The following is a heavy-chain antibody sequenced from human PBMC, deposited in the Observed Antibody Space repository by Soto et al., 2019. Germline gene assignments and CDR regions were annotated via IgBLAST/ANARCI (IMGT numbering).Heavy chain of an antibody. V-gene: IGHV1-69*13. CDR1: GGTFSSYA. CDR3: ARGLYSSSWYGALGAYYYYGMDV. Sequence: SVKVSCKASGGTFSSYAISWVRQAPGQGLEWMGGIIPIFGTANYAQKFQGRVTITADESTSTAYMELNSLRAEDTAVYYCARGLYSSSWYGALGAYYYYGMDVWGQGTTVTVSS. D-gene: IGHD6-13*01. J-gene: IGHJ6*02. CDR2: IIPIFGTA.